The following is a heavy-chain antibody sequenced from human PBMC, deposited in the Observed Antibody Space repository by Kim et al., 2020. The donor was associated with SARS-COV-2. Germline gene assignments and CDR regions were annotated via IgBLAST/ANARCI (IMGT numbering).Heavy chain of an antibody. CDR1: GFTFSSYG. CDR3: AKAEELGGDGMDV. Sequence: GGSLRLSCAASGFTFSSYGMHWVRQAPGKGLEWVAVISYDGSNKYYADSVKGQFTISRDNSKNTLYLQMNSLRAEDTAVYYCAKAEELGGDGMDVWGQGTTVTVSS. V-gene: IGHV3-30*18. J-gene: IGHJ6*02. D-gene: IGHD7-27*01. CDR2: ISYDGSNK.